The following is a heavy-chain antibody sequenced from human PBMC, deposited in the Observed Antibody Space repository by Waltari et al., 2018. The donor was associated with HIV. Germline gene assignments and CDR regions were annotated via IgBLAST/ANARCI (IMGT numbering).Heavy chain of an antibody. CDR3: ARIGTYPHYYARDL. J-gene: IGHJ6*02. V-gene: IGHV3-7*01. D-gene: IGHD1-26*01. CDR2: RKEERNEK. CDR1: GFTFTNYW. Sequence: EVQLMESGGGLVQSGGSLRLSCAASGFTFTNYWMSWGRQTPGKGVGGGCYRKEERNEKYSRVSVKCLFSLYRDNDKNTMSENMNCVRPEDTAVYCCARIGTYPHYYARDLCGRRTKVTVSS.